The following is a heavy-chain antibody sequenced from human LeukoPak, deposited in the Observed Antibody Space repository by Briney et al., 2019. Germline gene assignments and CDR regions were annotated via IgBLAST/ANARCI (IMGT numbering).Heavy chain of an antibody. CDR2: IYYSGST. CDR1: SGSISNYY. D-gene: IGHD3-9*01. J-gene: IGHJ5*02. V-gene: IGHV4-59*01. CDR3: AREVTGYSQYNWFDP. Sequence: SETLSLTCTVSSGSISNYYWSWIRQPPGKGLEWIGYIYYSGSTNYNPSLKSRVTISVDTSKNQFSLKLSSVTAADTAVYYCAREVTGYSQYNWFDPWGQGTLVTVSS.